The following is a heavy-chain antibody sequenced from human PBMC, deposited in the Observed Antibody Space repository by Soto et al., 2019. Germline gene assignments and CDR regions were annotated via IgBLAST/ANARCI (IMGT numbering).Heavy chain of an antibody. CDR2: ISSSGST. D-gene: IGHD2-21*01. Sequence: QVQLQESGPGLVKPSETVSLTCTVSGGSISSYFWSWIRQPPGKGPEWIGYISSSGSTNYNPSLGSRLTISRDTSENQFSLKLSSVTAADTAVYYCAREVIQSGWFESWGQGTLVTVSS. J-gene: IGHJ5*01. CDR3: AREVIQSGWFES. V-gene: IGHV4-59*01. CDR1: GGSISSYF.